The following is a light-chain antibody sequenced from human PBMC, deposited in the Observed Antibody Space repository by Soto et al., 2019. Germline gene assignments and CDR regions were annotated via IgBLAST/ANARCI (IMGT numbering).Light chain of an antibody. J-gene: IGKJ2*01. Sequence: DIKMTQSPSTLSASVGDRVTITCRASQSISSWLAWYQQKPGKAPKLLIYDASSLESGVPSRFSGSGSGTEFTLTISSLQPDDFATYYCQQYNSYPMYTFGQGTKVDIK. CDR2: DAS. CDR3: QQYNSYPMYT. V-gene: IGKV1-5*01. CDR1: QSISSW.